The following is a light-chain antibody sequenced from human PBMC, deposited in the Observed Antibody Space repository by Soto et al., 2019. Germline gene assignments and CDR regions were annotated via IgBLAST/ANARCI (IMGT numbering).Light chain of an antibody. V-gene: IGKV3-20*01. CDR1: QSVSYSY. Sequence: EIVLTQSPCTLPLSPGERATLSCRASQSVSYSYLAWYQQKPGKAPRLLIYGASNRATGIPERFSGSGSGTDFTLTISRLEPEDFAVYYCQQYGSSQLTFGGGTKVDIK. CDR3: QQYGSSQLT. CDR2: GAS. J-gene: IGKJ4*01.